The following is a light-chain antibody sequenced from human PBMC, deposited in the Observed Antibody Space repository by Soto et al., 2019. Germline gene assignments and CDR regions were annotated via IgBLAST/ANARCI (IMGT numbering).Light chain of an antibody. Sequence: QSALTQPASVSGSPGQSITISCTGTSSDVGSYNLVSWYQQHPGKAPKLMIYEGSKWPSGVSHRFSGSKSGSTASLTISGLQAEDEAHYYCCSYAGSSTWVFGGGTKLTVL. J-gene: IGLJ3*02. CDR1: SSDVGSYNL. CDR3: CSYAGSSTWV. V-gene: IGLV2-23*01. CDR2: EGS.